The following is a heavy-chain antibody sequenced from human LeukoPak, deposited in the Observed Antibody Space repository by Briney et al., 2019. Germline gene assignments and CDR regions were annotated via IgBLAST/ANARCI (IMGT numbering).Heavy chain of an antibody. J-gene: IGHJ4*02. CDR3: ARGLGSSWYGD. Sequence: SQTLSLTCTVSGGSISSGDYYWPWIRQPPGKGLEWIGYIYYSGSTYYSPSLKSRATISVDTSKNEFSLRLRSVTAADPAVYYCARGLGSSWYGDWGQGTLVTVSS. V-gene: IGHV4-30-4*01. D-gene: IGHD6-13*01. CDR1: GGSISSGDYY. CDR2: IYYSGST.